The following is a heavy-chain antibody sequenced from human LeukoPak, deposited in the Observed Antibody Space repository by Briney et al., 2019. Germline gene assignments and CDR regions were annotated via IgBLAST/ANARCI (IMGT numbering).Heavy chain of an antibody. D-gene: IGHD3-22*01. J-gene: IGHJ4*02. CDR1: GFTFDDYG. CDR2: INWNGGST. CDR3: ASDWGYYYDSSGCYRRAPFDY. V-gene: IGHV3-20*04. Sequence: GGSLRLSCAASGFTFDDYGMSWVRQAPGKGLEWVSGINWNGGSTGYADSVKGRFTISRDNAKNSLYLQMNSLRAEDTALYYCASDWGYYYDSSGCYRRAPFDYWGQGTLVTVSS.